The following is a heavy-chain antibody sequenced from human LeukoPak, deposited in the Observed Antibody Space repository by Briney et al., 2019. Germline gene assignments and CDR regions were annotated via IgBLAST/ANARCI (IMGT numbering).Heavy chain of an antibody. V-gene: IGHV3-30-3*01. CDR1: GFTFSSYA. Sequence: GGSLRLSCAASGFTFSSYAMHWVRQAPGKGLEWVAVISYDGSNKYYADSVKGRFTISRDNSKNTLYLQMNSLRAEDTAVYYCASRGRTGTRGIDYWGQGTLVTVSS. CDR2: ISYDGSNK. J-gene: IGHJ4*02. D-gene: IGHD1-7*01. CDR3: ASRGRTGTRGIDY.